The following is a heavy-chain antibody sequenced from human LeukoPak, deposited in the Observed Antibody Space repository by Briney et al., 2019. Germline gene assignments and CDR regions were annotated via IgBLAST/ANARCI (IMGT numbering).Heavy chain of an antibody. V-gene: IGHV1-69*05. J-gene: IGHJ1*01. CDR2: IIPIFGTA. CDR3: ARDIGSSSWYPEYFQH. Sequence: SVKVSCKASGGTFSSYAISWVRQAPGQGLEWMGGIIPIFGTANYAQKFQGRVTMTTDTSTSTAYMELRSLRSDDTAVYYCARDIGSSSWYPEYFQHWGQGTLVTVSS. CDR1: GGTFSSYA. D-gene: IGHD6-13*01.